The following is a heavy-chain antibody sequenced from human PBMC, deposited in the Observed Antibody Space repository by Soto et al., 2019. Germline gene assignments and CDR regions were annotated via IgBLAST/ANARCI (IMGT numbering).Heavy chain of an antibody. Sequence: QVQLQESGPGLVKPSQTLSLPCTVSGCSISSGGYYWSGIRQHPGKGLEWIGYIYDSGSTYHNPSLKSRVTISVDTSKNQFALELRSVTAADTAVYYCARQGLRIRACDIWGQWTMVTVSS. D-gene: IGHD4-17*01. J-gene: IGHJ3*02. CDR2: IYDSGST. V-gene: IGHV4-31*03. CDR1: GCSISSGGYY. CDR3: ARQGLRIRACDI.